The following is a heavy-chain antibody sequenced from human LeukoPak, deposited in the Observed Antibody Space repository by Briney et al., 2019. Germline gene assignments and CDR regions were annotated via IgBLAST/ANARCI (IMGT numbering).Heavy chain of an antibody. CDR1: GFTFSNAW. D-gene: IGHD2-15*01. CDR3: TTDCSGGSCYTSPYYGMDV. CDR2: IKSKTDGGTT. Sequence: PGGSLRLSCAASGFTFSNAWMSWVRQAPGKGLEWVGRIKSKTDGGTTDYAAPVKGRFTISRDDSKNTLYLQMNSLKTEDTDVYYCTTDCSGGSCYTSPYYGMDVWGQGTTVTVSS. J-gene: IGHJ6*02. V-gene: IGHV3-15*01.